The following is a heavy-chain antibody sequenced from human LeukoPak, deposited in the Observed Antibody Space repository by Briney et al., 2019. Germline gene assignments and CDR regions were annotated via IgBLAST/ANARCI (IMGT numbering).Heavy chain of an antibody. CDR2: ISSDSSYI. CDR1: GFTFSDYT. CDR3: ARDPNVLGITPYYFDF. J-gene: IGHJ4*02. Sequence: PGGSLRLSCAASGFTFSDYTMTWVRQAPGKGLEWVAPISSDSSYIDYADSVKGRFTISRDNAKNSLFLKTDTLRGDDTGIYYCARDPNVLGITPYYFDFWGQGTLVTVSS. D-gene: IGHD3-10*02. V-gene: IGHV3-21*01.